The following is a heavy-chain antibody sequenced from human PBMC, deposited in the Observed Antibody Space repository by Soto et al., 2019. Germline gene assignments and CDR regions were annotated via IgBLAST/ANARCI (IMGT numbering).Heavy chain of an antibody. CDR2: ISSSGSTI. D-gene: IGHD1-26*01. J-gene: IGHJ5*02. CDR3: AREWDFGNWFDP. V-gene: IGHV3-48*03. Sequence: GGSLRLSCAASGFTFSSYEMNWVRQAPGQGLEWVSYISSSGSTIYYADSVKGRFTISRDNAKNSLYLQMNSLRAEDAAVYYCAREWDFGNWFDPWGQGTLVTVSS. CDR1: GFTFSSYE.